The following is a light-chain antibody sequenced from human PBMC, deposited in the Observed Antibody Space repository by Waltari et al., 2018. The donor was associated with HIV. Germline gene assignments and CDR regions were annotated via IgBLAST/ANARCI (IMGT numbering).Light chain of an antibody. CDR2: GAS. CDR1: QSVSNSN. CDR3: QQYGDSPRT. Sequence: EIVLTQSPGTLSLSPGERATLSCRASQSVSNSNLAWYQQKFGQSPRLLIYGASSRATGIPDRFSGSGSGTDFTLTISRLEPEDFAVYFCQQYGDSPRTFGQGTKVEFK. J-gene: IGKJ1*01. V-gene: IGKV3-20*01.